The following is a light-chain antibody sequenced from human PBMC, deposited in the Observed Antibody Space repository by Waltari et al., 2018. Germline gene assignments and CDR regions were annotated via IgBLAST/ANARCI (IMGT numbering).Light chain of an antibody. CDR3: SAWDGSLTGMV. Sequence: QSVLTQPPSASGTPGQRVTFSCPGRIPNIGTHAVNWYQHLPGAAPNLLIYNTNQRPSGVPDRFSGSKSGTSASLAISGLQSEDEAHYYCSAWDGSLTGMVFGGGTKLTVL. J-gene: IGLJ3*02. CDR2: NTN. V-gene: IGLV1-44*01. CDR1: IPNIGTHA.